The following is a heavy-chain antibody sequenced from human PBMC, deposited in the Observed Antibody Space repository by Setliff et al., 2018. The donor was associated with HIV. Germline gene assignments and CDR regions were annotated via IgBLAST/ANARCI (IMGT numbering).Heavy chain of an antibody. CDR1: GYTFTSYS. CDR2: IDPSAGAT. D-gene: IGHD3-22*01. J-gene: IGHJ5*02. V-gene: IGHV1-46*01. Sequence: ASVKVSCKASGYTFTSYSMHWVRQAPGQGLEWMGIIDPSAGATSYAQKFQGRVTLTRDTGTSTVYMELSSLRSEDTAVYYCARVFLGLDSRAYSNWFDPWGQGTLVTVSS. CDR3: ARVFLGLDSRAYSNWFDP.